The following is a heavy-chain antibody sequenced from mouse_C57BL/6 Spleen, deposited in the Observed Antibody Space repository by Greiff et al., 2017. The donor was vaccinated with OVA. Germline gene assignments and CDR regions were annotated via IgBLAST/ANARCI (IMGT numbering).Heavy chain of an antibody. CDR2: IYPSDSET. Sequence: QVQLQQPGAELVRPGSSVKLSCKASGYTFTSYWMDWVKQRPGQGLEWIGNIYPSDSETHYNQKFKDKATLTVDKSSSTAYMQLSSLTSEDSAVYYCARGGWLLGYFDYWGQGTTLTVSS. CDR3: ARGGWLLGYFDY. J-gene: IGHJ2*01. CDR1: GYTFTSYW. V-gene: IGHV1-61*01. D-gene: IGHD2-3*01.